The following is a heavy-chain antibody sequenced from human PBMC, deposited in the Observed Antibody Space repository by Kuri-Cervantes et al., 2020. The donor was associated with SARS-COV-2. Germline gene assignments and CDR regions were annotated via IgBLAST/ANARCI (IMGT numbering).Heavy chain of an antibody. CDR3: AKDKSVNFAKNYFDY. V-gene: IGHV3-11*06. D-gene: IGHD3-9*01. CDR2: ISSSSSYI. J-gene: IGHJ4*02. CDR1: GFTFSDYY. Sequence: LSLTCAASGFTFSDYYMSWIRQAPGKGLEWVSYISSSSSYIYYADSVKGRFTISRDNAKNSLYLQMNSLRAEDTAVYYCAKDKSVNFAKNYFDYWGQGTLVTVSS.